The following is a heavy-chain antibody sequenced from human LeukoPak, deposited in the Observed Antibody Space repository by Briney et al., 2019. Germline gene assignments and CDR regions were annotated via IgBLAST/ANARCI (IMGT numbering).Heavy chain of an antibody. J-gene: IGHJ4*02. CDR3: ARDQGTYGPLDY. Sequence: GGSLRLSCAASGLTSSSFAMHWVRQAPGKGLEWVAVISFDGSKKQYVDSVKGRFSFSRDHSKNTLYLQMNSLRAEDTAVYYCARDQGTYGPLDYWGQGTLVTVSS. D-gene: IGHD3-10*01. CDR1: GLTSSSFA. CDR2: ISFDGSKK. V-gene: IGHV3-30*04.